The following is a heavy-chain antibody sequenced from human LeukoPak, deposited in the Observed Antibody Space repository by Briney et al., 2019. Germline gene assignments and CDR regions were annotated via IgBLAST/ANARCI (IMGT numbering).Heavy chain of an antibody. CDR1: GFTVSSNY. J-gene: IGHJ4*02. CDR3: AGGGSRRTLFDY. CDR2: IYSGGST. Sequence: GGSLRLSCAASGFTVSSNYMSWVRQAPGKGLEWVSVIYSGGSTYYADSVKGRFTISRDSSKNTLSLQMNSLRAEDTAVCYCAGGGSRRTLFDYWGQGTLVTVSS. V-gene: IGHV3-66*01. D-gene: IGHD1-26*01.